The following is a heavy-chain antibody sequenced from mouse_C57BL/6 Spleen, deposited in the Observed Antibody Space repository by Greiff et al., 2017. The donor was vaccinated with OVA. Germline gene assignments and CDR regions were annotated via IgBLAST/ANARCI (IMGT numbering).Heavy chain of an antibody. CDR2: IDPSDSYT. J-gene: IGHJ3*01. CDR3: ARYYDGSAY. V-gene: IGHV1-59*01. CDR1: GYTFTSYW. D-gene: IGHD1-1*01. Sequence: QVQLKQPGAELVRPGTSVKLSCTASGYTFTSYWMHWVKQRPGQGLEWIGGIDPSDSYTNYNQKFKGKATLTVDTSSSTAYMQLSSLTAEDSAVYYCARYYDGSAYWGQGTLVTVSA.